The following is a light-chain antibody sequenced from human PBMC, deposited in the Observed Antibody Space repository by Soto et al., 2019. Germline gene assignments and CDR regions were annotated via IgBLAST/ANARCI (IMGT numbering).Light chain of an antibody. V-gene: IGLV1-51*01. CDR3: AVWDDSLNAWV. J-gene: IGLJ3*02. CDR1: SSNVGTGY. CDR2: DNY. Sequence: QSVLTQPPSVSAAPRQRVTISCSGSSSNVGTGYVSWYQQLPGKAPKLLIYDNYKRPSGIPDRFSGSKSGTSATLAITGLQTGDGADYYCAVWDDSLNAWVFGGGTKVTVL.